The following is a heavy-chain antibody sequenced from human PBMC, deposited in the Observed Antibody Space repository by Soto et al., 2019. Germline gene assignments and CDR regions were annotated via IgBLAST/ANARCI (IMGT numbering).Heavy chain of an antibody. CDR3: AKEVIGARQGPDN. V-gene: IGHV3-23*01. J-gene: IGHJ4*02. CDR1: GFPLSDYV. D-gene: IGHD6-6*01. Sequence: EVQLLESGGGLVQPGGSRTLSCAASGFPLSDYVVTWVRQAPGKGLEWVSGISGSIGHTYYADSVKGRFTISRDSSKNTVYLQMNSLRAEDTSVYYCAKEVIGARQGPDNWGQGTLVTVSS. CDR2: ISGSIGHT.